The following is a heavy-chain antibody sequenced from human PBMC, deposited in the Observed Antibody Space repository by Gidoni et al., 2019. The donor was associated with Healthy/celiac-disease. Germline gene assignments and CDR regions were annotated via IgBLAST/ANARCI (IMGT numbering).Heavy chain of an antibody. CDR1: GFTFSSYA. J-gene: IGHJ4*02. V-gene: IGHV3-23*01. Sequence: EVQLLESGGGLVQPGRSLRLSCAASGFTFSSYAMSWVGQAPGKGLEWVSGISGSGGSTYDADSVKGRFTISRDNAKNTLYLQMNSLRAEDTALYYCAKGMWGNRSVGGGIIPSDYWGQGTLVTVSS. CDR2: ISGSGGST. CDR3: AKGMWGNRSVGGGIIPSDY. D-gene: IGHD3-3*01.